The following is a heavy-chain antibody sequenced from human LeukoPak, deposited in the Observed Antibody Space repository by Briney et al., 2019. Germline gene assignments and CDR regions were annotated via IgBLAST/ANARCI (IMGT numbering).Heavy chain of an antibody. Sequence: GGSLRLSCAASGFTVSSNYMSWVRQAPGKGLEWVSVIYSGGSTYYADSVKGRFTISRDNAKNSLYLQMNSLRAEDTAVYYCAKDLSATGDYWGQGTLVTVSS. CDR3: AKDLSATGDY. CDR2: IYSGGST. D-gene: IGHD5-12*01. J-gene: IGHJ4*02. V-gene: IGHV3-66*01. CDR1: GFTVSSNY.